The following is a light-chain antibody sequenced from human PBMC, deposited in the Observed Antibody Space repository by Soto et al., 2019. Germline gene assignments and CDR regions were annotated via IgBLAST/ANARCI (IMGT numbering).Light chain of an antibody. CDR1: SSDVGGYNY. V-gene: IGLV2-14*01. J-gene: IGLJ2*01. Sequence: QSALTQPASVSGSPGQSITISRTGTSSDVGGYNYVSWYQQHPGKAPKLTIYDVSNRPSGVSNRFSGSKSGNTASLTISGLQAEDEADYFCSSYTTSSTVVFGGGTKVTVL. CDR2: DVS. CDR3: SSYTTSSTVV.